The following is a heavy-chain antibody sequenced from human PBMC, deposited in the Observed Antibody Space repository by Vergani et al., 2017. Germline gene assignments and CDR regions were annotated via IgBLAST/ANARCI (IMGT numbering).Heavy chain of an antibody. CDR2: INHSGST. CDR1: GGSFSGYY. CDR3: ARGYYYDSSGYYYLDS. Sequence: QVQLQQWGAGLLKPSETLSLTCAVYGGSFSGYYWSWIRQPPGKGLEWIGEINHSGSTNYNPSLKSRVTISVDTSKNQFSLKLSSVTAADTAVYYCARGYYYDSSGYYYLDSWAREPWSPSPQ. V-gene: IGHV4-34*01. D-gene: IGHD3-22*01. J-gene: IGHJ4*02.